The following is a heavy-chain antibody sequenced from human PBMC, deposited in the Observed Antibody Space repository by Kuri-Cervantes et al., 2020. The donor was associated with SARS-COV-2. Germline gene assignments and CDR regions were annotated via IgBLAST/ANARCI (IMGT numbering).Heavy chain of an antibody. J-gene: IGHJ6*02. CDR3: ARGVTIFGEDV. CDR1: GGSVSSGSYY. D-gene: IGHD3-3*01. CDR2: IYYSGST. V-gene: IGHV4-61*01. Sequence: SETLSLTCTVSGGSVSSGSYYWGWIRQPPGKGLEWIGYIYYSGSTNYNPSLKSRVTISVDTSKNQFSLKLSSVTAADTAVYYCARGVTIFGEDVWGQGTTVTVSS.